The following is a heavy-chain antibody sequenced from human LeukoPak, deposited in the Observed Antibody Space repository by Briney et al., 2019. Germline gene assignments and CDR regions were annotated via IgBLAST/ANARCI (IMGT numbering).Heavy chain of an antibody. D-gene: IGHD3-22*01. CDR3: VGVVNDYYYYMDV. J-gene: IGHJ6*03. V-gene: IGHV3-30*03. CDR1: GFTFSSYG. Sequence: GGSLRLSCAASGFTFSSYGMHWVRQAPGKGLEWVAVISYDGSNKYYADSVKGRFTISRDNSKNTLYLQMNSLRAEDTAVYYCVGVVNDYYYYMDVWGKGTTVTVSS. CDR2: ISYDGSNK.